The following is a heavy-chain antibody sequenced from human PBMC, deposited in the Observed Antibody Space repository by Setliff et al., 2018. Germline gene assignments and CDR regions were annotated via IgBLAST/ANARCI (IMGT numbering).Heavy chain of an antibody. CDR3: ASQRLARYFES. CDR1: GESFSNNY. Sequence: SETLSLTCSVYGESFSNNYWSWIRQPPGKGLEWIGESNHSGGTFYNPSLNSRVTMSIDTSKKEFSLRLSSVTAADTAVYYCASQRLARYFESWGQGILVTVSS. V-gene: IGHV4-34*01. CDR2: SNHSGGT. D-gene: IGHD2-21*01. J-gene: IGHJ4*02.